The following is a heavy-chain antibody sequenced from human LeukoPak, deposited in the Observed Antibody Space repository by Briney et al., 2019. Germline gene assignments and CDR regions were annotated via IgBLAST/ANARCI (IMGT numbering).Heavy chain of an antibody. CDR2: INHSENT. V-gene: IGHV4-34*01. D-gene: IGHD3/OR15-3a*01. J-gene: IGHJ5*02. CDR3: ARGHDFWTGGSWFDP. CDR1: GGSFSGYY. Sequence: SETLSLTCAVYGGSFSGYYWSWIRQPPGKGLEWIGEINHSENTDYNPSLKSRVTISVDTSKNQFSLKLTSVTAADTAVYYCARGHDFWTGGSWFDPWGQGILVTVSS.